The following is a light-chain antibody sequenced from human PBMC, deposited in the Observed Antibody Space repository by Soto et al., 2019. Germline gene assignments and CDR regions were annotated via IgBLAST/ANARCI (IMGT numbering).Light chain of an antibody. J-gene: IGKJ2*01. CDR1: QSVLYSSNNKNY. CDR2: WAS. V-gene: IGKV4-1*01. Sequence: DIVMTQSPDSLAVSLGERATINCKSSQSVLYSSNNKNYLAWYQQKAGQPPKLLIYWASTRASGVPARFSGSGSGTPFSLYLSSLQAEDVAAYYRQQDYITPRTFDQGTKLEIK. CDR3: QQDYITPRT.